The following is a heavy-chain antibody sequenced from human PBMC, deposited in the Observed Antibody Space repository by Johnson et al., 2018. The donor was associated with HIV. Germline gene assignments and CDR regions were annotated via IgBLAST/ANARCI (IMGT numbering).Heavy chain of an antibody. CDR1: GFTFDDYA. Sequence: VQLVESGGVLVQPGRSLRLSCAASGFTFDDYAMHWVRQAPGKGLEWVSGISWNSGSIGYADSVKGRFTISRDNAKNSLYLQMNSLRAEDTALYYCAKERSLVRGVMPGAFDIWGQGTMVTVSS. CDR3: AKERSLVRGVMPGAFDI. D-gene: IGHD3-10*01. J-gene: IGHJ3*02. CDR2: ISWNSGSI. V-gene: IGHV3-9*01.